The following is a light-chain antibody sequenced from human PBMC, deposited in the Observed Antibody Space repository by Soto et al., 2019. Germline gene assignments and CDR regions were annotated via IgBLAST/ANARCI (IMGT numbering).Light chain of an antibody. CDR3: AAWDDSLSAWV. V-gene: IGLV1-47*02. CDR1: SSNIGSNY. Sequence: QSVLTQPPSASGTPGQRVTIACSGSSSNIGSNYVYWYQQLPGTAPKLLIYSNTQRPSGVPDRFSGSKSGTSASLAISGLRSEDEADYYCAAWDDSLSAWVFGGWTKLTVL. J-gene: IGLJ3*02. CDR2: SNT.